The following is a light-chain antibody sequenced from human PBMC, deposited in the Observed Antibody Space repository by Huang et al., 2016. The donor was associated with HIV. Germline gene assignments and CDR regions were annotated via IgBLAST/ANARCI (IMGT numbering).Light chain of an antibody. Sequence: EVVMAQSPATLSVSPGERATLSCRSSPSVGGNVAWYQQKPGQAPRLLIYGASTRATTFPARFSGSGSGTDLTLTISSLQSEDVAIYFCQQYNNWPLTFGGGTRVEI. CDR3: QQYNNWPLT. V-gene: IGKV3-15*01. J-gene: IGKJ4*01. CDR1: PSVGGN. CDR2: GAS.